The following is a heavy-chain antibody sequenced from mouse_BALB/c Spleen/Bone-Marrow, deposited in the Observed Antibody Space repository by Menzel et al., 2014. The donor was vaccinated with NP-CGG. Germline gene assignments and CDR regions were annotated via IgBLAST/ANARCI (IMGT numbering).Heavy chain of an antibody. CDR2: INPSNGRT. CDR3: ARRATTVVATDY. J-gene: IGHJ2*01. CDR1: GYTFTSYW. D-gene: IGHD1-1*01. V-gene: IGHV1S81*02. Sequence: VQLQQSGAELVKPGASVKLPCKASGYTFTSYWMHWVKQRPEQGLEWIGEINPSNGRTNYNEKFKSKATRTVDKSSSTAYMQLSSLTSEDSAVYYCARRATTVVATDYWGQGTTLTVSS.